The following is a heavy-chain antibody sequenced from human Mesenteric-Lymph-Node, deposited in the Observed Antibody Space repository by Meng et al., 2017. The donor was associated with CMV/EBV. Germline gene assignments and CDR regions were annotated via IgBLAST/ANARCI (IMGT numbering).Heavy chain of an antibody. CDR3: ARDWYNWNDAWFDP. CDR1: GDSISSRSHY. CDR2: IYHSGST. J-gene: IGHJ5*02. D-gene: IGHD1-1*01. Sequence: SETLSLTCTCSGDSISSRSHYWGWIRQPPGKGLEWIGSIYHSGSTYYNPSLKSRVTISVDTSKNQFSLKLSSVTAADTAVYYCARDWYNWNDAWFDPWGQGTLVTVSS. V-gene: IGHV4-39*07.